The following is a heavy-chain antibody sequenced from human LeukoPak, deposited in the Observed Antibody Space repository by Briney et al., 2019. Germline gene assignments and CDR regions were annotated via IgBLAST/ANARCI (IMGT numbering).Heavy chain of an antibody. CDR3: ARVVVRGPQHRIGGMDV. CDR1: GGSISSGGYS. Sequence: SEPLSLTCAVSGGSISSGGYSWRWIRQPPGKGLERIGYIYHSGSTYYNPSLKSRVTISVDRSKNQFSLKLSSVTAADTAVYYCARVVVRGPQHRIGGMDVWGQGTTVTVSS. CDR2: IYHSGST. D-gene: IGHD3-10*01. J-gene: IGHJ6*02. V-gene: IGHV4-30-2*01.